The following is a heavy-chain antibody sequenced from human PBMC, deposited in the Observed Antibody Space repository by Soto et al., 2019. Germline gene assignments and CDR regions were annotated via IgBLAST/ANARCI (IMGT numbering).Heavy chain of an antibody. Sequence: SETLSLTCTVSGGSVSGGSYYWSWIRQTPTKGLEFIGYLYFTGSTNYNPSLKSRVSISRDTSKNQCSLNLRSVTAADTAVYYCARMSMMTQLDYWGQGTLVTVSS. J-gene: IGHJ4*02. CDR2: LYFTGST. CDR1: GGSVSGGSYY. V-gene: IGHV4-61*01. CDR3: ARMSMMTQLDY. D-gene: IGHD3-16*01.